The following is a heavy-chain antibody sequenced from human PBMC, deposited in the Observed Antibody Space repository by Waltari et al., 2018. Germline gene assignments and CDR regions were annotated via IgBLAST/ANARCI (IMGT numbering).Heavy chain of an antibody. J-gene: IGHJ4*02. Sequence: QVQLVESGGGVVQPGRSLSLSCAASGFTFSSYAMHWVRQAPGKGLEWVAVISYDGSNKYYGDSVKGRFTISRDNSKNTLYLQMNSLRAEDTAVYYCAREGIAAAGKWDYWGQGTLVTVSS. CDR1: GFTFSSYA. CDR3: AREGIAAAGKWDY. D-gene: IGHD6-13*01. V-gene: IGHV3-30*01. CDR2: ISYDGSNK.